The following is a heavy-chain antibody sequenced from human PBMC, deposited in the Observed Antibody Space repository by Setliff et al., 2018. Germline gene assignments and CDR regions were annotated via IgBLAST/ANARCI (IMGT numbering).Heavy chain of an antibody. CDR1: GGSISTKNYY. J-gene: IGHJ4*02. Sequence: SETLSLTCTVSGGSISTKNYYWGWIRQPPGKGLEWIGNIYYSGGTYYSPSLKSRVTISVDTSKNQFSLKLSSVAAADTAVYYCARGFDVCGGGACYTDGPYYFDYWGLGTLVTVSS. CDR2: IYYSGGT. CDR3: ARGFDVCGGGACYTDGPYYFDY. V-gene: IGHV4-39*07. D-gene: IGHD2-21*02.